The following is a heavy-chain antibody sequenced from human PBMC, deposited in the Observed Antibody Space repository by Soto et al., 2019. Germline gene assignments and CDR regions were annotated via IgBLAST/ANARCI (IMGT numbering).Heavy chain of an antibody. CDR3: VSGGRWETHRDY. J-gene: IGHJ4*02. CDR2: IYYTGST. D-gene: IGHD1-26*01. CDR1: GASIRSSDYY. Sequence: PSETLSLTCTVSGASIRSSDYYWAWIRQPPGKGLEWIGSIYYTGSTYYTPSLKSRVSISADTSKNQFSLKLTSVTAADTAVYHCVSGGRWETHRDYWGQGTMVSVSA. V-gene: IGHV4-39*01.